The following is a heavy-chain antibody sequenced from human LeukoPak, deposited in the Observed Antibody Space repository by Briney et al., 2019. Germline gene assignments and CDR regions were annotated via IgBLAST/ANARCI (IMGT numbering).Heavy chain of an antibody. D-gene: IGHD3-22*01. CDR3: ARGRDYDSSGYYYERPEYYFDY. CDR1: GFTFSSHS. CDR2: ISSSSSTI. V-gene: IGHV3-48*01. Sequence: GGSLRLSCAASGFTFSSHSMNWVRQAPGKGLEWVSYISSSSSTIYYADSVKGRFTISRDNAKNSLYLQMNSLRAEDTAVYYCARGRDYDSSGYYYERPEYYFDYWGQGTLVTVSS. J-gene: IGHJ4*02.